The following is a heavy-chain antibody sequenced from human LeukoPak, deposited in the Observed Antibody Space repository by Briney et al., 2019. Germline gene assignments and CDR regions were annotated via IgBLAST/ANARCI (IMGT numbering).Heavy chain of an antibody. Sequence: GGSLRLSCAASGFTVSINYMSWVRQAPGKGLEWVSVIYSSGGTSYADSVKGRFTISRDNSKNTLSLQMNSLRAEDTAVYYCATFYGSGKGGAFDIWGQGTMVTVSS. V-gene: IGHV3-53*01. CDR2: IYSSGGT. D-gene: IGHD3-10*01. CDR3: ATFYGSGKGGAFDI. CDR1: GFTVSINY. J-gene: IGHJ3*02.